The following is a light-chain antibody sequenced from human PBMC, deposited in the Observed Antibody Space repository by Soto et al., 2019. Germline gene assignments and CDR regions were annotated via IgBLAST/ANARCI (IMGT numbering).Light chain of an antibody. CDR2: AAA. Sequence: DIQMTQSPSSLSASVGARVTITCRASQDIGYSLGWFQQRPGKAPKSLIYAAATLQSGVPSKFSGSGPGTHCTLVLGSLQHEDFGTYYCQQYNSDPRTFGQGTKVEIK. J-gene: IGKJ1*01. CDR3: QQYNSDPRT. CDR1: QDIGYS. V-gene: IGKV1-16*02.